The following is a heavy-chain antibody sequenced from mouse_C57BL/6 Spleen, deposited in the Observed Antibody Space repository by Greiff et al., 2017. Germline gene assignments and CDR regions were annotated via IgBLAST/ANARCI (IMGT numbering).Heavy chain of an antibody. D-gene: IGHD2-3*01. J-gene: IGHJ4*01. V-gene: IGHV1-53*01. CDR3: AREKFYDGYYIGYAMDY. CDR2: INPSNGGT. Sequence: QVQLQQPGTELVKPGASVKLSCKASGYTFTSYWMHWVKQRPGQGLEWIGNINPSNGGTNYNEKFKSKATLTVDKSSSTAYMQLSSLTSEDSAVYYCAREKFYDGYYIGYAMDYWGQGTSVTVSS. CDR1: GYTFTSYW.